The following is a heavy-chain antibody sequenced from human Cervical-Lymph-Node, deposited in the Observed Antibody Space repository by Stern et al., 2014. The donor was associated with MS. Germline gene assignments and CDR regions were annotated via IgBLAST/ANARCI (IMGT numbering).Heavy chain of an antibody. D-gene: IGHD5-18*01. Sequence: QVQLVESGPGLVKPSETLSLTCTVSGDSSNSHYWSWIRQSPVKGLEWIGFIYYGGTTKYNPALESRVTLSMDRSKNQFSLKLTSVTAADTAVYFCATEHSPGYPFFDSWGQGILVTVSS. V-gene: IGHV4-59*11. CDR2: IYYGGTT. CDR1: GDSSNSHY. J-gene: IGHJ4*02. CDR3: ATEHSPGYPFFDS.